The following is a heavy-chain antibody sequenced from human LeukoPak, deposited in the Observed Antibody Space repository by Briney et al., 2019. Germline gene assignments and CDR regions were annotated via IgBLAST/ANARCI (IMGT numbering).Heavy chain of an antibody. J-gene: IGHJ4*02. D-gene: IGHD3-22*01. CDR3: ARGMYYYDSSGYYYEFGLFDY. Sequence: GASVKVSCRASGYTFTGHYMHWVRQAPGQGLEWMGWINPNSGGTNYAQKFQGRVTMTRDTSISTAYMELSRLRSDDTAVYYCARGMYYYDSSGYYYEFGLFDYWGQGTLVTVSS. V-gene: IGHV1-2*02. CDR1: GYTFTGHY. CDR2: INPNSGGT.